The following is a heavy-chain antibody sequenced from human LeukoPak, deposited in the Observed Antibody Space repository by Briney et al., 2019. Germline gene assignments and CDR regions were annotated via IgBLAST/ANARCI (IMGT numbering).Heavy chain of an antibody. CDR2: INPNSGGS. D-gene: IGHD5-12*01. CDR3: ARGPRYGESGYDLGPY. V-gene: IGHV1-2*02. J-gene: IGHJ4*02. Sequence: ASVNVSCKASGYTFTSYYIHWVRQAPGQGLEWVGWINPNSGGSHYAQKFQGRVTMTRDTSISTGYMELTSLRTDDTAVYYCARGPRYGESGYDLGPYWGQGTRVTVSS. CDR1: GYTFTSYY.